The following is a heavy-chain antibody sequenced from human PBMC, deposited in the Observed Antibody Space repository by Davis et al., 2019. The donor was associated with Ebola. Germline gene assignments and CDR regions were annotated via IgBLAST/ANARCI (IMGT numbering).Heavy chain of an antibody. Sequence: GESLKISCSASGFTFSSYAMSWVRQAPGKGLERVSAISGSGYSTYYADSVKGRFTISRDNSKNTLYLQMNSLRAEDTAVYYCAKNGYSYGYYFDYWGQGTLVTVSS. V-gene: IGHV3-23*01. CDR3: AKNGYSYGYYFDY. CDR2: ISGSGYST. J-gene: IGHJ4*02. D-gene: IGHD5-18*01. CDR1: GFTFSSYA.